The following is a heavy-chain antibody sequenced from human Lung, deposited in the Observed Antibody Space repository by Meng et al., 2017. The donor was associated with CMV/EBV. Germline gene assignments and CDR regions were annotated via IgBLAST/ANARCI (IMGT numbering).Heavy chain of an antibody. CDR1: GGSLSGYY. D-gene: IGHD6-6*01. CDR2: IRHSGDIT. Sequence: SXTXSLXCGIYGGSLSGYYWSWIRQTPGKGLEWIGEIRHSGDITNYNPSLKSRVTISIDTSKKQFSLKLSAVTAADTAVYYCARQYSSSYYSDYWGQGTXVNGAS. V-gene: IGHV4-34*01. CDR3: ARQYSSSYYSDY. J-gene: IGHJ4*02.